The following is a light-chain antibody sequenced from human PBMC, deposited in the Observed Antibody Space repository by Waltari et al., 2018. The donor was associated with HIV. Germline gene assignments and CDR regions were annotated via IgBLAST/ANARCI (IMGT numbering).Light chain of an antibody. J-gene: IGLJ1*01. Sequence: QSALTQPASVSVSPGQSITIPCNRTRSDVGTYNLVSWYQQCPGTPPQLIVCDVFRRPSGICSRFSGTKSGNTASLTITKLRAEDEADYYCCSYAGDNHYVFGSGTQLTVL. CDR2: DVF. CDR3: CSYAGDNHYV. CDR1: RSDVGTYNL. V-gene: IGLV2-23*02.